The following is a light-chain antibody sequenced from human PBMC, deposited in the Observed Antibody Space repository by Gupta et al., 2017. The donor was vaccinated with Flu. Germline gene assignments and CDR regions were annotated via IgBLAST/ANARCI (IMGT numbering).Light chain of an antibody. V-gene: IGLV3-21*02. J-gene: IGLJ3*02. Sequence: SYVLTQSPSVSVAPGQTAKITSGGNDIRSKMVHWYQQKPGRAPVLVVNVDSDRPSGVPERFSGSNSGNTATLTITRVEAGDEADYYCQVWDPSSENRVFGGGTKLTVL. CDR3: QVWDPSSENRV. CDR2: VDS. CDR1: DIRSKM.